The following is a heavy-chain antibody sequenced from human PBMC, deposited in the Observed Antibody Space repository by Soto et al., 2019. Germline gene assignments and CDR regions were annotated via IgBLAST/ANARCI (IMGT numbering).Heavy chain of an antibody. CDR3: ARDLGSRGFRFG. CDR2: INAGNGNT. Sequence: QVQLVQSGAEVKKPGASVKVSCKASGYTFTSYAMHWVRQAPGQRLEWMGWINAGNGNTKYSQKFQGRVTITRDTSASTAYMELSSLRSEDTAVYYCARDLGSRGFRFGWGQGTLVTVSS. CDR1: GYTFTSYA. V-gene: IGHV1-3*01. D-gene: IGHD6-19*01. J-gene: IGHJ4*02.